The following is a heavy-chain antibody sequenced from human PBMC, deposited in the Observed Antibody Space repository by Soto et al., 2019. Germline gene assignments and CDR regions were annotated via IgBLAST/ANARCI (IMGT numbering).Heavy chain of an antibody. CDR1: GGTFSSYA. Sequence: SVKVSCKASGGTFSSYAISWVRQAPGQGLEWMGGIIPIFGTANYAQKFQGRVTITADESTSTAYMELSSLRSEDTAVYYCAREGYSSSSGGYYYYYHGMDVWGQGTTVTVSS. CDR2: IIPIFGTA. CDR3: AREGYSSSSGGYYYYYHGMDV. J-gene: IGHJ6*02. V-gene: IGHV1-69*13. D-gene: IGHD6-6*01.